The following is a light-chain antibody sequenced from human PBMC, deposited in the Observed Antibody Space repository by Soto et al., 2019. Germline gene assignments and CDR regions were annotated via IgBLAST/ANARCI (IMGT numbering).Light chain of an antibody. CDR2: DDD. CDR1: SSNIGGNS. CDR3: GSWDSSLSAYV. J-gene: IGLJ1*01. V-gene: IGLV1-51*01. Sequence: QAVMTQPPSVSAARGQKVTISCSGSSSNIGGNSVSWYQQLPGTAPKLLIYDDDKRPSGIPDRFSGSKSGTSATLGITGFQTGDEADYYCGSWDSSLSAYVFATGTKFTVL.